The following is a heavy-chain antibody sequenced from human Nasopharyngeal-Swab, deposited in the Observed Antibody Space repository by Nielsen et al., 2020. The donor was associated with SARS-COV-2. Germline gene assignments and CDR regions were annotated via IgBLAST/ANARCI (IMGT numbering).Heavy chain of an antibody. V-gene: IGHV3-21*01. J-gene: IGHJ6*02. D-gene: IGHD3-3*01. CDR3: ARDGLDYDFWSAYVMDV. Sequence: GSPRPSLSAFGFPFHNYNFNWVRPAPGKGLEWVSSISSSSSYIYYADSVKGRFTISRDNAKNSLYLQMNSLRAEDTAVYYCARDGLDYDFWSAYVMDVWGQGTTVTVSS. CDR2: ISSSSSYI. CDR1: GFPFHNYN.